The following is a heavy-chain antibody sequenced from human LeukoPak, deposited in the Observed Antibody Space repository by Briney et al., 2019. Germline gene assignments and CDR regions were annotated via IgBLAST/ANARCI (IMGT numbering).Heavy chain of an antibody. J-gene: IGHJ4*02. D-gene: IGHD6-19*01. V-gene: IGHV4-59*12. CDR2: IYYSGST. CDR1: GGSISSYY. CDR3: ARGRSGSSSGWPKRYYFDY. Sequence: PSETLSLTCTVSGGSISSYYWSWLRQPPGKGLEWIGYIYYSGSTNYNPSLKSRVTISADTSRNHFSLNLSSVTAADTAVYYCARGRSGSSSGWPKRYYFDYWGQGTLVTVSS.